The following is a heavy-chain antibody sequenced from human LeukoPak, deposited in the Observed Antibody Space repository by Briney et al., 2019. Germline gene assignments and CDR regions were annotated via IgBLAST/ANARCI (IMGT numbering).Heavy chain of an antibody. V-gene: IGHV5-51*01. D-gene: IGHD2-15*01. CDR3: ARHRYCSGGSCGDFDY. J-gene: IGHJ4*02. CDR2: IYPGDSDT. CDR1: GYSFTSYW. Sequence: GESLKISCKGSGYSFTSYWIGWVRQMPGKGLEWMGIIYPGDSDTRYSPSFQGQVTISADKSISTAYLQWSSLKASDTAMCYCARHRYCSGGSCGDFDYWGQGTPVTVSS.